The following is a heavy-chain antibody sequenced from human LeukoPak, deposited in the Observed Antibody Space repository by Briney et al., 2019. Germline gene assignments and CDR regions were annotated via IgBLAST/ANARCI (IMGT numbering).Heavy chain of an antibody. CDR1: GFTFSSYG. CDR2: IWYDGSNK. Sequence: GRSPRLSCAASGFTFSSYGMHWVRQAPGKGLEWVAVIWYDGSNKYYADSVKGRFTISRDNSKNTLYLQMNSLRAEDTAVYYCARGYGDYPYYYYGMDVWGQGTTVTVSS. CDR3: ARGYGDYPYYYYGMDV. V-gene: IGHV3-33*01. J-gene: IGHJ6*02. D-gene: IGHD4-17*01.